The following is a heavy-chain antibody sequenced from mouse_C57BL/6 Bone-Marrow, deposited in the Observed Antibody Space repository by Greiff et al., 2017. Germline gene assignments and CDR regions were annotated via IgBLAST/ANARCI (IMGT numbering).Heavy chain of an antibody. J-gene: IGHJ4*01. CDR1: GYTFTDYY. Sequence: EVQLQQSGPELVKPGASVKISCKASGYTFTDYYMNWVKQSHGKSLEWIGDINPNNGGTSYNQKFKGKATLTVDKSSSTAYMERRSLTSEDSAVYYCARWGYYGSSPYAMDYWGQGTSVTVSS. D-gene: IGHD1-1*01. CDR2: INPNNGGT. CDR3: ARWGYYGSSPYAMDY. V-gene: IGHV1-26*01.